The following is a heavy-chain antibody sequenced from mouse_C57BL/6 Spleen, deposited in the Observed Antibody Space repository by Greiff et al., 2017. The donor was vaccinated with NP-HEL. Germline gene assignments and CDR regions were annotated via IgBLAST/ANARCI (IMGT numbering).Heavy chain of an antibody. D-gene: IGHD2-3*01. CDR1: GFTFSNYW. Sequence: EVKVEESGGGLVQPGGSMKLSCVASGFTFSNYWMNWVRQSPEKGLEWVAQIRLKSDNYATHYAESVKGRFTISRDDSKSSVYLQMNNLRAEDTGIYYCTGGIYDGYYGWYFDVWGTGTTVTVSS. CDR2: IRLKSDNYAT. J-gene: IGHJ1*03. V-gene: IGHV6-3*01. CDR3: TGGIYDGYYGWYFDV.